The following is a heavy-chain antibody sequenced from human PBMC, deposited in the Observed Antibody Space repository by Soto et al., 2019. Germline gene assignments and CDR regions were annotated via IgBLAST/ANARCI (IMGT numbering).Heavy chain of an antibody. CDR2: ISSSSSYI. V-gene: IGHV3-21*01. CDR3: ARDFEGGDPFDY. CDR1: GFTFSSYS. D-gene: IGHD2-21*01. J-gene: IGHJ4*01. Sequence: GGSLRLSCAASGFTFSSYSMNWVRQAPGKGLEWVSSISSSSSYIYYADSVKGRFTISRDNAKNSLYLQMNSLRAEDTAVYYCARDFEGGDPFDYWGHGTLVTVSS.